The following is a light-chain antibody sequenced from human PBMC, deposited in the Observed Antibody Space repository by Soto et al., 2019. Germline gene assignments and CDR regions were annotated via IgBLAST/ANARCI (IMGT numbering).Light chain of an antibody. V-gene: IGKV1-5*01. CDR3: QHYNSYSEA. CDR1: QYISKY. Sequence: DIEMTQSPSSLSASVGDRFTIALRLSQYISKYLNWYQQKPGKAPKLLVYGVSSLETGVPSRFSGSGSGTEFTLTISSLQPDDFATYYCQHYNSYSEAFGQGTKVDIK. CDR2: GVS. J-gene: IGKJ1*01.